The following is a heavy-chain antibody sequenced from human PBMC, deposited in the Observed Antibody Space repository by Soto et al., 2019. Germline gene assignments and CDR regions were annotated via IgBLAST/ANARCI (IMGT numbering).Heavy chain of an antibody. V-gene: IGHV4-34*01. J-gene: IGHJ4*02. Sequence: SDTLSLTCAVYGGSFSGYYWSWIRQPPGKGLEWIGEINHSGSTNYNPSLKSRVTISVDTSKNQFSLKLSSVTAADTAVYYCARGAVADYWGQGTLVTVSS. CDR3: ARGAVADY. CDR1: GGSFSGYY. D-gene: IGHD6-19*01. CDR2: INHSGST.